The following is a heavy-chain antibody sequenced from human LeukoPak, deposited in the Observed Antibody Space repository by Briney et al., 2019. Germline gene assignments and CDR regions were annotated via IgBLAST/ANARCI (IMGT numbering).Heavy chain of an antibody. Sequence: GGSLRLSCAASGVTLDDSAMPWGRPAPGSGLEWVSCISWNSGSIGYADSVKGRFTISRDNAKNSLYLQMNSLRAEDTALYYCAKGYYYDSSGYCDYWGQGTLVTVSS. V-gene: IGHV3-9*01. CDR1: GVTLDDSA. J-gene: IGHJ4*02. CDR3: AKGYYYDSSGYCDY. CDR2: ISWNSGSI. D-gene: IGHD3-22*01.